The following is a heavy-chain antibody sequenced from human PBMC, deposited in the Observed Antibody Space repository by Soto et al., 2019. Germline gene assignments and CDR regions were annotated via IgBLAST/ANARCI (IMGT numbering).Heavy chain of an antibody. Sequence: QVQLQESGPGLVKPSQTLSLTCTVSGGSISSGGYYWSWIRQHPGKGLEWIGYIYYSGSTYYNPYLKRRVTISVDTSKNQFSLKLSSVTAADTAVYYCARDGGTIFGATWYFDLWGRGTLVTVSS. J-gene: IGHJ2*01. V-gene: IGHV4-31*03. CDR3: ARDGGTIFGATWYFDL. D-gene: IGHD3-3*01. CDR1: GGSISSGGYY. CDR2: IYYSGST.